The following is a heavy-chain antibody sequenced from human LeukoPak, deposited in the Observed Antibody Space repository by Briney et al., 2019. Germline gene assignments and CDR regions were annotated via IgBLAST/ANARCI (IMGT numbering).Heavy chain of an antibody. J-gene: IGHJ4*02. Sequence: ASVKVSCKASGGTFSSYAISWVRQAPGQGLEWMGGIIPIFGTTNYAQKLQGRVTITADESTSTAYMELSSLRSEDTVVYYCASRTYTYDSSGYYRRNYYFDYWGQGTLVTVSS. CDR3: ASRTYTYDSSGYYRRNYYFDY. CDR2: IIPIFGTT. D-gene: IGHD3-22*01. V-gene: IGHV1-69*13. CDR1: GGTFSSYA.